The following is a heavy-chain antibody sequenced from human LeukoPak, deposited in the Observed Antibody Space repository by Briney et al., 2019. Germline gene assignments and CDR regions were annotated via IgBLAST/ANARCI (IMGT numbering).Heavy chain of an antibody. CDR1: GFTFSRYA. D-gene: IGHD4-23*01. J-gene: IGHJ4*02. CDR3: AKGGSDGGNSDY. V-gene: IGHV3-23*01. CDR2: ISGSGVSR. Sequence: GGSLRLSCAASGFTFSRYAMTWVRQAPGKGLEWVSPISGSGVSRDYANSVKGRITISRDNSKNTLYLQMSSLRAEDTAVYYCAKGGSDGGNSDYWGQGTLVTISS.